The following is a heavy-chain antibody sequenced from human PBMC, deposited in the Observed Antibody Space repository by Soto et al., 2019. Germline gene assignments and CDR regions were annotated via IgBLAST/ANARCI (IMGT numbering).Heavy chain of an antibody. J-gene: IGHJ3*02. V-gene: IGHV4-34*01. CDR3: ARTRGHFGTYYYGSGSYYTRSAFDI. CDR1: GGSFSGYY. CDR2: INHSGST. Sequence: QVQLQQWGAGLLKPSETLSLTCAVYGGSFSGYYWSWIRQPPGKGLEWIGEINHSGSTNYNPSLKSRVTISVDTSKNQFSLKLSSVTAADTAVYYCARTRGHFGTYYYGSGSYYTRSAFDIWGQGTMVTVSS. D-gene: IGHD3-10*01.